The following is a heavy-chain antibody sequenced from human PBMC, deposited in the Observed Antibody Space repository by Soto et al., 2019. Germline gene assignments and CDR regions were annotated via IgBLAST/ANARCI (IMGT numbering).Heavy chain of an antibody. CDR2: INGGGDTT. CDR1: TFTFSDYA. J-gene: IGHJ4*02. D-gene: IGHD3-16*02. Sequence: EVQLLDSGGDLVHPGGSLRLSCTATTFTFSDYAVNWFRQAPGKGLEWVSGINGGGDTTYYADSVKGRFTTSRDNSNYTVYLQMNSLRADDTAVYYYALGSGSYRYYYDSWGQGTLVTVSS. V-gene: IGHV3-23*01. CDR3: ALGSGSYRYYYDS.